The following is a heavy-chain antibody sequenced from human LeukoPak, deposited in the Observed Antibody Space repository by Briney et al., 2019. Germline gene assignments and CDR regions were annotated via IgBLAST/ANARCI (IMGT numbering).Heavy chain of an antibody. CDR3: AMDGVAGSFDY. CDR1: GFTFSSYA. CDR2: ISGSGDIT. V-gene: IGHV3-23*01. J-gene: IGHJ4*02. Sequence: PEGSLRLSCAASGFTFSSYAMSWVRQAPGKGLEWVSAISGSGDITYLADSVKGRFTISRDNSKNTLYLQMNSLRAEDTAVYYCAMDGVAGSFDYWGQGTLVTVSS. D-gene: IGHD6-19*01.